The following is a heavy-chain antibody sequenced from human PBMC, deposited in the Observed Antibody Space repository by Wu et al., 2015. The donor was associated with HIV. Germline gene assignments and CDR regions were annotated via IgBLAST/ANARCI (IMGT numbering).Heavy chain of an antibody. CDR3: ARRLVLAGSPSDI. Sequence: QVQLVQSGAEVKKPGSSVKVSCTASGGTFSSYTISWVRQAPGQGLEWMGGITPIFTTAKYAQKFQGRVTITRDESTTTAYMELSSLRSEDTAVYYCARRLVLAGSPSDIVGPRDNGHRLF. V-gene: IGHV1-69*05. CDR2: ITPIFTTA. J-gene: IGHJ3*02. D-gene: IGHD6-19*01. CDR1: GGTFSSYT.